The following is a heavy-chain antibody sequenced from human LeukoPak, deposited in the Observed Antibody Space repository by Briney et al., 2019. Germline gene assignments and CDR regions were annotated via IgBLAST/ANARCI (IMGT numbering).Heavy chain of an antibody. V-gene: IGHV3-30-3*01. CDR1: GFTFSSYA. CDR2: ISYDGSNK. CDR3: ARVRAVAGPFDY. D-gene: IGHD6-19*01. Sequence: PGGCLRLSCAASGFTFSSYAMHWVRQAPGKGLEWVAVISYDGSNKYYADSVKGRFTISRDNSKNTLYLQMNSLRAEDTAVYYCARVRAVAGPFDYWGQGTLVTVSS. J-gene: IGHJ4*02.